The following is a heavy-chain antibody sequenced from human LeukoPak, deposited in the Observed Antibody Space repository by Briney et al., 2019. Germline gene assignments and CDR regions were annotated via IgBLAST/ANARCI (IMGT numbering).Heavy chain of an antibody. D-gene: IGHD2-15*01. CDR1: GFTFSNYA. CDR2: IWFDGSNK. Sequence: GGSLRRSCAASGFTFSNYAMHWVRQAPGKGLEWVAIIWFDGSNKYYADSVKGRFTISRDNSKNTLFLQMDSLRVEDTAVYYCARDLHVAAIDYWGQGTLVTVSS. CDR3: ARDLHVAAIDY. J-gene: IGHJ4*02. V-gene: IGHV3-33*08.